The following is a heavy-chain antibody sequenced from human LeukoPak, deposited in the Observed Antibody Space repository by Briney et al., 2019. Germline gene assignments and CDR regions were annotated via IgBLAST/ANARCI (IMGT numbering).Heavy chain of an antibody. J-gene: IGHJ6*03. Sequence: GGSLRLSCAASGFTASSNYMSSVRQAPGKGLEWVSVIYTGGSTYYADSVKGRFTISRDNSKNTLYLQMNSLRAEDTAVYYCARVRPHPIIDVWGKGTTVTVSS. CDR3: ARVRPHPIIDV. D-gene: IGHD6-6*01. V-gene: IGHV3-53*01. CDR1: GFTASSNY. CDR2: IYTGGST.